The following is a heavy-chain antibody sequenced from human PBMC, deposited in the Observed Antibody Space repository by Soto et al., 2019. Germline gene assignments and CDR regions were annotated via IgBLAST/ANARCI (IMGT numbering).Heavy chain of an antibody. D-gene: IGHD2-15*01. CDR3: ARGVVGGRPAEYYYYGMDV. J-gene: IGHJ6*02. V-gene: IGHV1-69*13. CDR2: IIPIFGTA. Sequence: SVKVSCKASGGTFSSYAISWVRQAPGQGLEWMGGIIPIFGTANYAQKFQGRVTITADESTSTAYMELSSLRSEDTAVYYCARGVVGGRPAEYYYYGMDVWGQGTTVTVS. CDR1: GGTFSSYA.